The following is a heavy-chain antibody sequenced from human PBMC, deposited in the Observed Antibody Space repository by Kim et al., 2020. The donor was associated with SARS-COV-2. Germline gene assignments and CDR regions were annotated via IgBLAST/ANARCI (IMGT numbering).Heavy chain of an antibody. CDR1: GFTFSSYA. J-gene: IGHJ4*02. CDR2: ISYDGSNK. D-gene: IGHD3-22*01. Sequence: GGSLRLSCAASGFTFSSYAMHWVRQAPGKGLEWVAVISYDGSNKYYADSVKGRFTISRDNSKNTLYLQMNSLRAEDTAVYYCAREVDSSGYYDIGYFDYWGQGTLVTVSS. V-gene: IGHV3-30*04. CDR3: AREVDSSGYYDIGYFDY.